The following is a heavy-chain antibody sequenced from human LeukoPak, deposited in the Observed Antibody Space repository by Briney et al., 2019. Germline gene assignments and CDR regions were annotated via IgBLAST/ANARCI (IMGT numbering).Heavy chain of an antibody. CDR1: GFTFSSYA. D-gene: IGHD3-10*01. V-gene: IGHV3-23*01. J-gene: IGHJ4*02. CDR3: AKRGIRGGSGFDY. CDR2: ISGSGGST. Sequence: PGGSLRLSCAASGFTFSSYAMSWVRQAPGKGLEWVSGISGSGGSTYYADSVKGRFTISRDESKNTLYLQMNSLSAEDTAVYYCAKRGIRGGSGFDYWGQGTLVTVSS.